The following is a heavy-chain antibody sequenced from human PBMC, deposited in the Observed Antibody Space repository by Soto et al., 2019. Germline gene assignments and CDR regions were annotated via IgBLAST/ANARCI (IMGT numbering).Heavy chain of an antibody. CDR3: ARGVGSYTEATAYAFDI. Sequence: ASVKVSCKASGYTFTSYYMHWVRQAPGQGLEWMGIINPSGGSASYAQKFQGRVTMTRDTSTSTVYMELSSLRSEDTAVYYCARGVGSYTEATAYAFDIRGQRTTVTGSS. CDR1: GYTFTSYY. D-gene: IGHD1-26*01. CDR2: INPSGGSA. J-gene: IGHJ3*02. V-gene: IGHV1-46*03.